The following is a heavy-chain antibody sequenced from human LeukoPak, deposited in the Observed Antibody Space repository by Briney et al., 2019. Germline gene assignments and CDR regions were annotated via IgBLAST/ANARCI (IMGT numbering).Heavy chain of an antibody. CDR1: GFTVSSNY. CDR2: IYSGGST. D-gene: IGHD6-19*01. CDR3: ARSSGWLHYFDY. J-gene: IGHJ4*02. Sequence: GGSLRLSCAASGFTVSSNYMSRVRQAPGKGLEWVSVIYSGGSTYYADSVKGRFTISRDNSKNTLYLQMNSLRAEDTAVYYCARSSGWLHYFDYWGQGTLVTVSS. V-gene: IGHV3-66*01.